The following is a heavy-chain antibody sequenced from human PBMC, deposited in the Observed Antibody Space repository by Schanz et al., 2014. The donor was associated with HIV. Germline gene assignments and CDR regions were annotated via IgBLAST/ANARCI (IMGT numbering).Heavy chain of an antibody. V-gene: IGHV3-74*01. J-gene: IGHJ6*02. CDR3: ARETVNYYYGMDV. Sequence: VQLVESGGGVVQPGRSLRLSCTASGFTFSGHAMSWVRQAPGKGLVWVSRINNDGSTTTYADSVKGRFTISRDNAKNTLYLQMNSLRAEDTAVYYCARETVNYYYGMDVWGQGTTVTVSS. CDR1: GFTFSGHA. CDR2: INNDGSTT. D-gene: IGHD4-4*01.